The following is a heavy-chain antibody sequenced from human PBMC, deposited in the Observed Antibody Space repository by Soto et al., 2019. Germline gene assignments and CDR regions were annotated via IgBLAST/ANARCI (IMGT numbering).Heavy chain of an antibody. CDR1: GYTFTSYG. D-gene: IGHD3-10*01. CDR3: ASPEGDPLTPPQFDY. CDR2: IIPIFGTA. V-gene: IGHV1-69*13. J-gene: IGHJ4*02. Sequence: GASVKVSCKASGYTFTSYGISWVRQAPGQGLEWMGGIIPIFGTANYAQKFQGRVTITADESTSTAYMELSSLRSEDTAVYYCASPEGDPLTPPQFDYWGQGTLVTVSS.